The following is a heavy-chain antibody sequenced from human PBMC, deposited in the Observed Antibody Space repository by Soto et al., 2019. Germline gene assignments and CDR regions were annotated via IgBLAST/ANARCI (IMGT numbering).Heavy chain of an antibody. D-gene: IGHD6-6*01. CDR3: ARGIYSTSSFFDS. Sequence: TLSLTCTVSGDSISTADYYWNWIRQPPGKGLEWIGYIYYSGNTYYIPSLKSRVTISVDTSKNQISLKLNSVTAADTAVYYCARGIYSTSSFFDSWGQGTLVTVSS. CDR1: GDSISTADYY. CDR2: IYYSGNT. J-gene: IGHJ4*02. V-gene: IGHV4-30-4*01.